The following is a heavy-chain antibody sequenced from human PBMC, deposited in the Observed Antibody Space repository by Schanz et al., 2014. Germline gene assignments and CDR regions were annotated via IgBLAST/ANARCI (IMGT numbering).Heavy chain of an antibody. CDR1: GGSISSYY. CDR3: ARDLEGFDY. CDR2: IFTSGST. Sequence: QVQLRESGPGLVKPSKTLSLTCSVSGGSISSYYWSWIRQPAGKGLEWIGRIFTSGSTDYNPSLKRRVTMSVDTSKTQFSLKLSAVAAADTAVYYCARDLEGFDYWGQGTLVTVSS. J-gene: IGHJ4*02. D-gene: IGHD1-1*01. V-gene: IGHV4-4*07.